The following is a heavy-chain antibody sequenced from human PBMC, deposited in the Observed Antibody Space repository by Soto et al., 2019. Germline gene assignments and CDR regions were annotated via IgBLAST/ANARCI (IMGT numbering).Heavy chain of an antibody. V-gene: IGHV2-5*02. CDR2: IYWDDDK. Sequence: QITLKESGPTLMKPTQTLTLTCTFAGFSLSTSGVGVGWIRQPPGKALEWLALIYWDDDKRYSPSLKSRLTITKDTSKNQVVLTMTNMDPVDTATYYCAHRLTGDYFDSWGQGTLVTVSS. D-gene: IGHD3-10*01. CDR3: AHRLTGDYFDS. CDR1: GFSLSTSGVG. J-gene: IGHJ4*02.